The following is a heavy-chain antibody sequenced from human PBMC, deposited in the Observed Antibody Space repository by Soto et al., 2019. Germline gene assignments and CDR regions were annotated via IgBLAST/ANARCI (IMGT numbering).Heavy chain of an antibody. CDR3: VRRHVSATGIDWFDP. CDR1: GYTFTSYG. V-gene: IGHV1-3*01. Sequence: QVQLVQSGTEVKKPGASVKVSCKASGYTFTSYGIHWVRQAPGQRLEWMGWINAANGDTKYSPKSQGRVTITRDKSASTAYMELSSLRSEDTAVYYCVRRHVSATGIDWFDPWGQGTLVTVSS. D-gene: IGHD6-13*01. J-gene: IGHJ5*02. CDR2: INAANGDT.